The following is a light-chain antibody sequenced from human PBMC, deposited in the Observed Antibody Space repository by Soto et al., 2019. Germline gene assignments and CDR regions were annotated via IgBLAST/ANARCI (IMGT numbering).Light chain of an antibody. V-gene: IGKV3-15*01. Sequence: EVVMTQSPATLSVSPGETATLSCRASQNVNRNLAWFQQKPGQAPRLLIHGASTRATGIPARFSGSGSGTEFTLTISSLQSGDFAVYYCQQYNNWPPMYTFGQGTKVDI. CDR2: GAS. CDR3: QQYNNWPPMYT. J-gene: IGKJ2*01. CDR1: QNVNRN.